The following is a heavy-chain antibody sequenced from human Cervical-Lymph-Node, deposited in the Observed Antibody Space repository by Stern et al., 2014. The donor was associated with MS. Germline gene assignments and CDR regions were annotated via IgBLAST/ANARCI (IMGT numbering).Heavy chain of an antibody. D-gene: IGHD3-3*01. J-gene: IGHJ4*02. V-gene: IGHV4-34*01. CDR2: INHSGST. CDR3: ARGGGDANVLRFLEWLSIIDY. CDR1: GGSFSGYY. Sequence: QVQLQQWGAGLLKPSETLSLTCAVYGGSFSGYYWSWIRQPPGKGLEWIGEINHSGSTNYNPSLKSRVTISVDPAKNQFSLKLSSVTAADTAVYYCARGGGDANVLRFLEWLSIIDYWGQGTLVTVSS.